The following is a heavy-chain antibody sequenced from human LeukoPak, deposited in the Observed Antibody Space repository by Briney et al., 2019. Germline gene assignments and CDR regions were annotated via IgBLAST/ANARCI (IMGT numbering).Heavy chain of an antibody. Sequence: PGGPLRLSCAASGCIFSSYEMTWGRQAPGKVLERISYISSSGSAIYYADSVKGRFTISRDNVKNALYLQMNSLRAEDTAVYYCARDYNFDYWGQGTLVTVSS. CDR1: GCIFSSYE. CDR2: ISSSGSAI. J-gene: IGHJ4*02. CDR3: ARDYNFDY. V-gene: IGHV3-48*03.